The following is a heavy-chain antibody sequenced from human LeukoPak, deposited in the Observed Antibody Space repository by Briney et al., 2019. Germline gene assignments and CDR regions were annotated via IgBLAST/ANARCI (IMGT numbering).Heavy chain of an antibody. V-gene: IGHV3-43*01. CDR2: ISWDGGRT. CDR1: GFTFDDYT. D-gene: IGHD3-10*01. J-gene: IGHJ4*02. CDR3: AKDIGGGFDY. Sequence: GGSLRLSCAASGFTFDDYTMHWVRQAPGKGLEWVSLISWDGGRTYYADSVKGRFTISRDNSKNSLYLQMNSLRTEDTALYYCAKDIGGGFDYWGQGTLVTVSS.